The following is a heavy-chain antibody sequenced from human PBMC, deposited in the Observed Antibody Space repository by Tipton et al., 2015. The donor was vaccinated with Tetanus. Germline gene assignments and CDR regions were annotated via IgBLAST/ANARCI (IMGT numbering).Heavy chain of an antibody. CDR1: DESISSSSYY. CDR3: ARIHDFWSGYFDF. CDR2: ILYGGST. Sequence: TLSLTCTVSDESISSSSYYWAWIRQPPGKGLEYIGYILYGGSTHYSPSLKSRVTVSADPSKNQFSLKLSSVTAADTAVYYCARIHDFWSGYFDFWGQGTLVTVSS. V-gene: IGHV4-61*05. D-gene: IGHD3-3*01. J-gene: IGHJ4*02.